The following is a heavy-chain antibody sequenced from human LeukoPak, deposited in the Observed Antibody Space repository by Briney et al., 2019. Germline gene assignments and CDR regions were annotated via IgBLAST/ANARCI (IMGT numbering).Heavy chain of an antibody. V-gene: IGHV1-69*01. CDR3: ARVWSRETGTTLLDAFDI. CDR1: GGTFSSYA. CDR2: IIPIFGTA. J-gene: IGHJ3*02. Sequence: GSSVKVSCKASGGTFSSYAISWVRQAPGQGLEWMGGIIPIFGTANYAQKFQGRVTITADESTSTAYMELSSLRPEDTAVYYCARVWSRETGTTLLDAFDIWGQGTMVTVSS. D-gene: IGHD1-7*01.